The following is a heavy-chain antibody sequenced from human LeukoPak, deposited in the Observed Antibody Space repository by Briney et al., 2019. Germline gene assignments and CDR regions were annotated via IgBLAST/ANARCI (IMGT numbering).Heavy chain of an antibody. CDR1: GGSFSGYY. V-gene: IGHV4-34*01. Sequence: SETLSLTCAVYGGSFSGYYWSWIRQPPGKGLEWIGEINHSGSTNYNPSLKSRVTISVDTSKNQFSLKLSSVTAADTAVYYCARIHRRADSSGYYYEDWYFDLWGRGTLVTVSS. CDR3: ARIHRRADSSGYYYEDWYFDL. CDR2: INHSGST. J-gene: IGHJ2*01. D-gene: IGHD3-22*01.